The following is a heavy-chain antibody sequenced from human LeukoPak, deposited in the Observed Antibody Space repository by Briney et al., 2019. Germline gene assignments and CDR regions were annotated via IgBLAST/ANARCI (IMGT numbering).Heavy chain of an antibody. CDR2: ISSSSSYI. V-gene: IGHV3-21*01. J-gene: IGHJ4*02. D-gene: IGHD4-17*01. Sequence: GGSLRLSCAASGFTFSSYSMNWVRQAPGKGLEWVSSISSSSSYIYYADAVKGRFTISRDNAKNSLYLQMNSLRAEDTAVYYCARGAYGDYEFDYWGQGTLVTVSS. CDR1: GFTFSSYS. CDR3: ARGAYGDYEFDY.